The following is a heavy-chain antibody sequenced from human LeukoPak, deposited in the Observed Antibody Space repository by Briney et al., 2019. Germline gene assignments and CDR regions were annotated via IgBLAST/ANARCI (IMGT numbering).Heavy chain of an antibody. Sequence: SETLSLTCTVSGGSISSGGYYWSWIRQHPGKGLEWIGYIYYSGSTYYNPSLKSRVTISVDTSKNQFSLKLSSVTAADTAVYYCAKGAVRYGMDVWGQGTTVTVSS. CDR3: AKGAVRYGMDV. J-gene: IGHJ6*02. V-gene: IGHV4-31*03. CDR2: IYYSGST. CDR1: GGSISSGGYY.